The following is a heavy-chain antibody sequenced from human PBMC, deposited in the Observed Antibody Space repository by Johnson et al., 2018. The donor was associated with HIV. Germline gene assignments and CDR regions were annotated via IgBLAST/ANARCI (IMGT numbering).Heavy chain of an antibody. J-gene: IGHJ3*02. CDR1: GFTFDDYG. V-gene: IGHV3-20*04. CDR2: INWNGGSI. Sequence: VQLVESGGGVVRPGGSLRLSCAASGFTFDDYGMSRVRQAPGKGLEWVSGINWNGGSIGYADSMKGRSTISRDNAKKSLYLQMNSLRAEDTAVYYCARDCCLGAFDIWGQGTMDTGSS. CDR3: ARDCCLGAFDI.